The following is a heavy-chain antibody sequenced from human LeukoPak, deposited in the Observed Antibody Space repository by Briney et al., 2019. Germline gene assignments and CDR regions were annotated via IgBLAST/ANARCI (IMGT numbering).Heavy chain of an antibody. CDR3: AKLRQQLASPFDY. CDR1: GFTFSSYG. Sequence: GGSLRLSCAASGFTFSSYGMHWVRQAPGKGLEWVSAISGSGGSTYYADSVKGRFTISRDNSKNTLYLQMNSLRAEDTAVYYCAKLRQQLASPFDYWGQGTLVTVSS. CDR2: ISGSGGST. J-gene: IGHJ4*02. V-gene: IGHV3-NL1*01. D-gene: IGHD6-13*01.